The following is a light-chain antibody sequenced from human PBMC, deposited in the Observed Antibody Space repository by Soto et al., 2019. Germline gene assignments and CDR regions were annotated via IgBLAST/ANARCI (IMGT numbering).Light chain of an antibody. CDR3: QTWSIGIYV. V-gene: IGLV4-69*01. J-gene: IGLJ1*01. Sequence: QLVLTQSPSASASLGASVKLTCTLSSGHSSYAIAWHQQQPEKGPRYLMKLNSDGSHSKGDGIPDRFSGSSSGAERYLTISSLQSEDEADYYCQTWSIGIYVFGTGTKLTVL. CDR1: SGHSSYA. CDR2: LNSDGSH.